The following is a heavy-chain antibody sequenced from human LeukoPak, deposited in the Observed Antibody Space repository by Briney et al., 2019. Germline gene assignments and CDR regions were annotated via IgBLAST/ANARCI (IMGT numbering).Heavy chain of an antibody. CDR3: ARDERYDSSGYPFDY. CDR2: INPNSGGT. V-gene: IGHV1-2*02. CDR1: GYTFAGYF. Sequence: ASVKVSCKASGYTFAGYFIHWVRQAPGQGLEWMGWINPNSGGTNYAQKFQGRVAMTRDTSISTAYMELSRLRSDDTAVYYCARDERYDSSGYPFDYWGQGTLVTVSS. D-gene: IGHD3-22*01. J-gene: IGHJ4*02.